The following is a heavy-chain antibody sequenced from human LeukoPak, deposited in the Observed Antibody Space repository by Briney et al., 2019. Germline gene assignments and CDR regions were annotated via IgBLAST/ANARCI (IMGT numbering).Heavy chain of an antibody. V-gene: IGHV4-59*01. J-gene: IGHJ4*02. D-gene: IGHD1-26*01. CDR3: ARSKYSGSYYFDY. Sequence: PSETLSLTCTVSGGSISSYYWSWIRQPPGKGLEWIGYIYYSGSTNYNPSLKSRVTISVDTSKNQFSLELSSVTAADTAVYYCARSKYSGSYYFDYWGQGTLVTVSS. CDR2: IYYSGST. CDR1: GGSISSYY.